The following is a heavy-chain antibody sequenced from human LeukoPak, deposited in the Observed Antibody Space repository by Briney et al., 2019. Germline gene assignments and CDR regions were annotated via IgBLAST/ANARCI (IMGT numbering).Heavy chain of an antibody. D-gene: IGHD2-2*01. V-gene: IGHV4-34*01. CDR2: INHSGST. Sequence: SETLSLTCAVYGGSFSGYYWSWIRQPPGKGLEWIGEINHSGSTNYNPSLKSRVTISVDTPKNQFSLKLSSVTAADTAVYYCARGLPYRLAVVPAAARRAYYFDYWGQGTLVTVSS. J-gene: IGHJ4*02. CDR3: ARGLPYRLAVVPAAARRAYYFDY. CDR1: GGSFSGYY.